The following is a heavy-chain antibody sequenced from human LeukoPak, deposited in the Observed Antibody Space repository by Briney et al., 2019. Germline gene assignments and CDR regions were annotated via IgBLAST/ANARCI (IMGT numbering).Heavy chain of an antibody. J-gene: IGHJ4*02. CDR2: IWYDGSDT. Sequence: PERSLRLSCAASRFTFRNHGMHWVRQAPGKGLEWVAVIWYDGSDTYYTDSVKGRFTISRDNSKNTLYLQMNSLRVEDTAVYYCARDRSLRYFDYWGQGTVVTVSS. CDR1: RFTFRNHG. V-gene: IGHV3-33*01. CDR3: ARDRSLRYFDY.